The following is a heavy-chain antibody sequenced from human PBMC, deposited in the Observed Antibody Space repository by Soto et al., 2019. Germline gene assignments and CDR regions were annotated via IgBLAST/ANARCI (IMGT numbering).Heavy chain of an antibody. CDR3: AREPRSDSRSAKPFVY. CDR1: GFNFRGFT. Sequence: QVHLVESGGGVVQPGGSLRLSCAASGFNFRGFTMHWVRQAPDKGLEWLSVISYAGDYKNYADSVTGRISISRDNSNNALFLQINSLTPDDTAVYFCAREPRSDSRSAKPFVYRGQESLVSVPS. CDR2: ISYAGDYK. D-gene: IGHD6-6*01. J-gene: IGHJ4*02. V-gene: IGHV3-30-3*01.